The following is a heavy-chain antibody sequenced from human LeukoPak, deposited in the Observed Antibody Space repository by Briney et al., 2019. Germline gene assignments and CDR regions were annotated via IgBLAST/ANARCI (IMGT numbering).Heavy chain of an antibody. D-gene: IGHD4-17*01. CDR1: GGSISSSSYY. J-gene: IGHJ5*02. Sequence: SETLSLTCTVSGGSISSSSYYWGWIRQHPGKGLEWIGYIYYSGDTYYNPSLRSRVTISVDTSKNQFSLKLSSVTAADTAMYYCARDYGNNWFDPWGQGTLVTVS. V-gene: IGHV4-31*03. CDR2: IYYSGDT. CDR3: ARDYGNNWFDP.